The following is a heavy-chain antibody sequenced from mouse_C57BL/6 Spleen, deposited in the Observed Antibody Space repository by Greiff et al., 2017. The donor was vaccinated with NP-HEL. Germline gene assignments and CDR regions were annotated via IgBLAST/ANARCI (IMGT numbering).Heavy chain of an antibody. J-gene: IGHJ2*01. CDR1: GFTFSSYA. CDR2: ISDGGSYT. D-gene: IGHD2-3*01. CDR3: ARDEGYDGYSHFDY. Sequence: EVQLVESGGGLVKPGGSLKLSCAASGFTFSSYAMSWVRQTPEKRLEWVATISDGGSYTYYPDNVKGRFTISRDNAKNNLYLQMSHLKSEDTAMYYCARDEGYDGYSHFDYWGQGTTLTVSS. V-gene: IGHV5-4*01.